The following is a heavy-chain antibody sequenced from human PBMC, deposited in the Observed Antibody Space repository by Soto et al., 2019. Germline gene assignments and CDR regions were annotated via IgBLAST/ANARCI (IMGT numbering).Heavy chain of an antibody. CDR3: ARVISILPLISGYYYGLGDYYYYGMDV. CDR1: GGSISSGGYY. Sequence: SETLSLTCTVSGGSISSGGYYWSWIRQHPGKGLEWIGYIYYSGSTYYNPSLKSRVTISVDTSKNQFSLKLSSVTAADTAVYYFARVISILPLISGYYYGLGDYYYYGMDVWGQGTTVTVSS. V-gene: IGHV4-31*03. CDR2: IYYSGST. D-gene: IGHD3-22*01. J-gene: IGHJ6*02.